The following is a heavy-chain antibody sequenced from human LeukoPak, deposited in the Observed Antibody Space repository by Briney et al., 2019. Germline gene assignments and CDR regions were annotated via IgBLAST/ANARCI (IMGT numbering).Heavy chain of an antibody. Sequence: GESLKISCKGSGYSFTSYWIGWVRQMPGKGLEWIGIVYPGDSDTRYSPSCQGQVTISADKSISTAYLQWSSLKASDTAMYYCARPLPDWGYNWIDPWGQGTLVTVSS. CDR2: VYPGDSDT. J-gene: IGHJ5*02. CDR1: GYSFTSYW. D-gene: IGHD7-27*01. CDR3: ARPLPDWGYNWIDP. V-gene: IGHV5-51*01.